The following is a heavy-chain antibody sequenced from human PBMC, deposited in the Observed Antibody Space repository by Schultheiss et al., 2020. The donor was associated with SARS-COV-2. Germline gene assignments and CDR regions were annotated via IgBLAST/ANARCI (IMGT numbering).Heavy chain of an antibody. CDR1: GGSISSYY. CDR3: AAGIAVAGTIY. Sequence: SETLSLTCTVSGGSISSYYWSWIRQPPGKGLESIGYIYYSGSTNHNPSLKSRVTISVDTSKNQFSLKLSSVTAADTAVYYCAAGIAVAGTIYWGQGTLVTVSS. J-gene: IGHJ4*02. V-gene: IGHV4-59*01. D-gene: IGHD6-19*01. CDR2: IYYSGST.